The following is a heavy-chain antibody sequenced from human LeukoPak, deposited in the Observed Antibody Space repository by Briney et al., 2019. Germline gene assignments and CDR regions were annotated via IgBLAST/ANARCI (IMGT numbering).Heavy chain of an antibody. J-gene: IGHJ4*02. CDR1: GFTFSSYC. CDR3: ARIGGQQLVKVQK. V-gene: IGHV3-48*01. Sequence: PGGSLRLSCAASGFTFSSYCMNWVRQAPGKGLEWVSYISSSSSTIYYVDSVKGRFTISRDNAKNSLYLQMNSLRAEDTAVYYCARIGGQQLVKVQKWGQGTLVTVSS. D-gene: IGHD6-13*01. CDR2: ISSSSSTI.